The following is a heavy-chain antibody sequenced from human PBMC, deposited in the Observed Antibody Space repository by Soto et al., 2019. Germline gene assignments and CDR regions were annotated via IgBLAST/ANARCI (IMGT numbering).Heavy chain of an antibody. D-gene: IGHD6-13*01. J-gene: IGHJ4*02. V-gene: IGHV3-33*01. CDR2: IWYDGSNK. Sequence: PGGSLRLSCAASGFTFSSYGMHWVRQAPGKGLEWVAVIWYDGSNKYYADSVKGRFTISRDNSKNTLYLQMNSLRAEDTAVYYCARDDLYSQQLDEISLFDYWGQGTLVTVSS. CDR1: GFTFSSYG. CDR3: ARDDLYSQQLDEISLFDY.